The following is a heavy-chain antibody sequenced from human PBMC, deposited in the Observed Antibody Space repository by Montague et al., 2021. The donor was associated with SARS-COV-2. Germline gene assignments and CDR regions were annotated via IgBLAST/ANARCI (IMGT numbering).Heavy chain of an antibody. CDR1: DGYFSSGVYE. CDR3: VGHTRSGVIGNYFDP. V-gene: IGHV4-39*01. J-gene: IGHJ4*02. D-gene: IGHD2-21*01. Sequence: SETLSLTCTVSDGYFSSGVYEWWGWIRQPPGKGLQWIGSASYSGSTTYNPSLKNRVTVSVDTSGSQFYLRLHSVTATDTAVYYCVGHTRSGVIGNYFDPWGQGTLVTVSS. CDR2: ASYSGST.